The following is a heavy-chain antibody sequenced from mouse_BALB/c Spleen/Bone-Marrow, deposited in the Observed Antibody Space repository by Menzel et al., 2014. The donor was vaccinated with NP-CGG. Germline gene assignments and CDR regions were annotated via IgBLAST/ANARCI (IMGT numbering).Heavy chain of an antibody. CDR1: GFNIKDTY. Sequence: EVQVVESGAVLVKPGASVKLSCTASGFNIKDTYMHWVKQRPEQGLEWIGRIDPANGNTKYDPKFQGKATITADTSSNTAYLQLSSLTSEDTAVYYCASYYYGSSTFAYWGQGTLVTVSA. V-gene: IGHV14-3*02. CDR2: IDPANGNT. D-gene: IGHD1-1*01. CDR3: ASYYYGSSTFAY. J-gene: IGHJ3*01.